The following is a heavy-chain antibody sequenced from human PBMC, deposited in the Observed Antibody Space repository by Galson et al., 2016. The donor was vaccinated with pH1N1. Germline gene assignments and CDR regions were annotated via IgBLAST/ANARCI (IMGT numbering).Heavy chain of an antibody. Sequence: SLRLSCAASGLPLRTYAMAWVRQAPGKGLEWVSGITFSDDRTYYAAAVQGRFTISRDNSKNTLYLQMNSLRAEDTAVYYCANSGAVAGFGLFPWGQGTLVTVAS. CDR2: ITFSDDRT. J-gene: IGHJ5*02. D-gene: IGHD6-19*01. V-gene: IGHV3-23*01. CDR1: GLPLRTYA. CDR3: ANSGAVAGFGLFP.